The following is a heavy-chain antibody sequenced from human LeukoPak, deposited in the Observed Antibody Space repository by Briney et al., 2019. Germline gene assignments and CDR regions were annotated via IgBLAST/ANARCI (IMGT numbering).Heavy chain of an antibody. CDR3: ARVRDGDTFYGSGSYVWFDP. CDR2: ISAYNGNT. V-gene: IGHV1-18*01. Sequence: ASVKVSCKASGYTFTSYGISWVRQAPGQGPEWMGWISAYNGNTNYAQKLQGRVTMTTDTSTSTAYMELRSLRSDDTAVYYCARVRDGDTFYGSGSYVWFDPWGQGTLVTVSS. D-gene: IGHD3-10*01. CDR1: GYTFTSYG. J-gene: IGHJ5*02.